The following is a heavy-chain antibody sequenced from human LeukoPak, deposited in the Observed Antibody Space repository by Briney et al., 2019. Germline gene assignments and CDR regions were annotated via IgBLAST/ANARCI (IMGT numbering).Heavy chain of an antibody. V-gene: IGHV4-61*02. CDR3: ARLSRAAAGPEYFDY. D-gene: IGHD6-13*01. CDR1: GGSINSGSYY. Sequence: SSETLSLTCTVSGGSINSGSYYWTWIRLPAGKGLEWIGRIYTSGSTNYNPSLKSRVTISVDTSKNQFSLKLSSVTAADTAVYYCARLSRAAAGPEYFDYWGQGTLVTVSS. J-gene: IGHJ4*02. CDR2: IYTSGST.